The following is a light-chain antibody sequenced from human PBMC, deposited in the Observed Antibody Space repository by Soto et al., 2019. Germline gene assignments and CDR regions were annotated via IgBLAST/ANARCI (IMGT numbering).Light chain of an antibody. CDR3: QQYGSSPMYT. CDR2: GAS. V-gene: IGKV3-20*01. J-gene: IGKJ2*01. CDR1: QGVSSSY. Sequence: EIVLTQSPGTLSLSPGGRATLSCRASQGVSSSYLAWYQQKPGQAPRLLIYGASGRATGIPDRFSGSGYGTDFTLTISRLEPEDFAVYYCQQYGSSPMYTFGQGTKLEIK.